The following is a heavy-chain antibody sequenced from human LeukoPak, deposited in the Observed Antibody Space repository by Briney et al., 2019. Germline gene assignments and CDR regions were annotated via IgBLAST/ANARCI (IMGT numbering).Heavy chain of an antibody. Sequence: GESLRLTCSASGFTFSSFAMHWVRQAPGKGQEWVSTINVSGGSTYHADSVKGRFTSSRDNSKNTVNFQMNSLRGEDTAVYYCVKVGGSGYYPDIWGQGTMVTVSS. CDR1: GFTFSSFA. CDR3: VKVGGSGYYPDI. D-gene: IGHD3-22*01. J-gene: IGHJ3*02. CDR2: INVSGGST. V-gene: IGHV3-23*01.